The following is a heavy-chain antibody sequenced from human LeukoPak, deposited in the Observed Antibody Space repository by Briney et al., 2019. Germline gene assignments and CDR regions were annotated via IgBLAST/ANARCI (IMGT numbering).Heavy chain of an antibody. J-gene: IGHJ4*02. V-gene: IGHV3-20*04. CDR3: ARVVRGVIAAYFDS. Sequence: PGGSLRLSCAASRFTFDDYGMSWVRQAPGKGLEWVSGINWNGDTTGYANSVQGRFTISRDTAKNSLYLQMNSLRAEDTALYYCARVVRGVIAAYFDSWGQGTLVTVSS. CDR1: RFTFDDYG. D-gene: IGHD3-10*01. CDR2: INWNGDTT.